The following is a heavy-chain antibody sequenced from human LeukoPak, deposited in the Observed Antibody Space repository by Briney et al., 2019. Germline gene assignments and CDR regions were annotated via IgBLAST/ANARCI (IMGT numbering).Heavy chain of an antibody. CDR2: ISSSSSTI. CDR1: GFTFRSYS. J-gene: IGHJ4*02. V-gene: IGHV3-48*02. Sequence: PGGSLRLSCAASGFTFRSYSMNWVRQAPGKGLEWVSYISSSSSTIYYADSVKGRFTMSRDNAKNSLYLQMNSLRDEDTAVYYCAREWSVAGTGFDYWGQGTLVTVSS. CDR3: AREWSVAGTGFDY. D-gene: IGHD6-19*01.